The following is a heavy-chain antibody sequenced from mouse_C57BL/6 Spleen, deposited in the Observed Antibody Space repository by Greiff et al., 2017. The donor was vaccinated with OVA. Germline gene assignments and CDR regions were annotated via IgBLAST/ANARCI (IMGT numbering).Heavy chain of an antibody. Sequence: VHVKQSGAELVRPGASVKLSCTASGFNIKDDYMHWVKQRPEQGLEWIGWIDPENGDTEYASKFQGKATITADTSSNTAYLQLSSLTSEDTAVYYCTPRITTVVDPWFAYWGQGTLVTVSA. CDR1: GFNIKDDY. J-gene: IGHJ3*01. CDR3: TPRITTVVDPWFAY. D-gene: IGHD1-1*01. CDR2: IDPENGDT. V-gene: IGHV14-4*01.